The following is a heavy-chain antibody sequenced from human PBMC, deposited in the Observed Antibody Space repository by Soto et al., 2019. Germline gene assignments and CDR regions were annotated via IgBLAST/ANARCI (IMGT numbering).Heavy chain of an antibody. CDR1: GFTFSSYA. J-gene: IGHJ6*03. Sequence: GGSLRLSCAASGFTFSSYAMSWVRQAPGKGLEWVSAISGSGGSTYYADSVKGRFTISRDNSKNTLYLQMNSLRAEDTAVYYCAKDLGYCSGGSCPMHYYYYMDVWGKGTTVTVSS. CDR3: AKDLGYCSGGSCPMHYYYYMDV. CDR2: ISGSGGST. V-gene: IGHV3-23*01. D-gene: IGHD2-15*01.